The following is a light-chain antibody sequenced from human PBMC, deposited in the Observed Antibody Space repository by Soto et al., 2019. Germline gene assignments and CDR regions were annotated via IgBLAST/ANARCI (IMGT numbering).Light chain of an antibody. CDR1: QSISSY. CDR3: QQSYSTPQS. V-gene: IGKV1-39*01. J-gene: IGKJ1*01. CDR2: AAS. Sequence: DIQMTQSPSSLSASVGDRVTITCRASQSISSYLNWYQQKPGKAPKLLIYAASSLQSGVPSSLSGSGTGTDFTLTISRLQPEDVANYYCQQSYSTPQSVGQGTKMEIK.